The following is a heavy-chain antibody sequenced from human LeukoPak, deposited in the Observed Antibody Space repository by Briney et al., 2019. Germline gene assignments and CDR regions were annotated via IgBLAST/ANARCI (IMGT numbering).Heavy chain of an antibody. D-gene: IGHD2-2*01. CDR1: GYTFTGYY. CDR2: INPNSGGT. J-gene: IGHJ5*02. Sequence: ASVKVSCKASGYTFTGYYMHWVRQAPGQGLEWMGWINPNSGGTNYAQKFQGRVTMTRDTSISTAYMELSRLRSDDTAVYYCARDRRYYSSTSCYGWFDPWCQGTLVTVSS. V-gene: IGHV1-2*02. CDR3: ARDRRYYSSTSCYGWFDP.